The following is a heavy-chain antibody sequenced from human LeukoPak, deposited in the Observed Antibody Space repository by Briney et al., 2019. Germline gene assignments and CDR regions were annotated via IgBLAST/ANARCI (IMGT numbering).Heavy chain of an antibody. D-gene: IGHD1-26*01. V-gene: IGHV4-4*02. CDR1: GVTISSNNW. J-gene: IGHJ4*02. CDR3: ARGPSVGAHFDY. Sequence: SETLSLTCAVYGVTISSNNWWSWVRQPPGKGLEWIGEIYHSGTTNYNPSLKSRVTISVDKSKNQFSLKLTSVTAADTAVYYCARGPSVGAHFDYWGQGTLVTVSS. CDR2: IYHSGTT.